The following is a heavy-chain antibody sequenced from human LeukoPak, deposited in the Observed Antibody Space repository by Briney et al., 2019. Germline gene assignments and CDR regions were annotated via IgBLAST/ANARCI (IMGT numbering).Heavy chain of an antibody. CDR2: INHSGST. Sequence: SETLSLTCAAYGGSFSGYYWSWIRQPPGKGLEWIGEINHSGSTNYNPSLKSRVTISVDTSKNQFSLKLSSVTAADTAVYYCARHGVLLWFGELYYGMDVWGQGTTVTVSS. D-gene: IGHD3-10*01. CDR1: GGSFSGYY. CDR3: ARHGVLLWFGELYYGMDV. V-gene: IGHV4-34*01. J-gene: IGHJ6*02.